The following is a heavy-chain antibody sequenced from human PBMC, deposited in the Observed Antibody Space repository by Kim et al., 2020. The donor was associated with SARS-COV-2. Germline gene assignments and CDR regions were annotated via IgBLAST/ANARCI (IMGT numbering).Heavy chain of an antibody. Sequence: YAQKFQGRVTITADESTSTAYMELSSLRSEDTAVYYCASGYLRGYSHYDYWGQGTLVTVSS. J-gene: IGHJ4*02. D-gene: IGHD5-18*01. V-gene: IGHV1-69*01. CDR3: ASGYLRGYSHYDY.